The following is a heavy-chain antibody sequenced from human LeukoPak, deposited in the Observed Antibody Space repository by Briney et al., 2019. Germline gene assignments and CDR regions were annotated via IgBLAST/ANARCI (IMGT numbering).Heavy chain of an antibody. CDR3: ARDSAYYDSSGLDY. J-gene: IGHJ4*02. D-gene: IGHD3-22*01. CDR2: IYSDNT. Sequence: GGSLRLSCTVSGFTVSSNSMSWVRQAPGKGLEWVSFIYSDNTHYSDSVKGRFTISRDNSKNTLYLQMNSLRAEDTAVYYCARDSAYYDSSGLDYWGQGTLVTVSS. V-gene: IGHV3-53*01. CDR1: GFTVSSNS.